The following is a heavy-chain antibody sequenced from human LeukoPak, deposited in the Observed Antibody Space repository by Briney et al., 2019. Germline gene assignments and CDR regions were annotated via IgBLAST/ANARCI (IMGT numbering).Heavy chain of an antibody. Sequence: GGSLRLSCAASGLTFSSYAMHWVRQAPGKGLEWVAVISYDGSNKYYADSVKGRFTISRDNSKNTLYLQMNSLRAEDTAVYYCASAAEDYGLSNFDYWGQGTLVTVSS. D-gene: IGHD4-17*01. CDR2: ISYDGSNK. CDR3: ASAAEDYGLSNFDY. J-gene: IGHJ4*02. CDR1: GLTFSSYA. V-gene: IGHV3-30*04.